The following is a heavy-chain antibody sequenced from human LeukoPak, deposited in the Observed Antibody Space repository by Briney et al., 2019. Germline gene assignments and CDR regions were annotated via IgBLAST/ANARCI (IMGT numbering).Heavy chain of an antibody. CDR1: GGSFSGYY. CDR3: ARVHSYYYMDV. CDR2: INHSGST. V-gene: IGHV4-34*01. Sequence: PSETLSLTCAVYGGSFSGYYWSWIRQPPGKGLEWIGEINHSGSTNYNPSLKSRVTISVDTSKNQFSLKLSSVTAADTAVYYCARVHSYYYMDVWGKGTTVTVSS. J-gene: IGHJ6*03.